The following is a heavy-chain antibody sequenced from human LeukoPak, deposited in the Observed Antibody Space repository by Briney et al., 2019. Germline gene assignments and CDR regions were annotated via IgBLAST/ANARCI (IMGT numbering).Heavy chain of an antibody. J-gene: IGHJ4*02. CDR1: GFTFSSSA. CDR2: ISVSGSGGST. CDR3: AKDLKGGSSSSGFDY. Sequence: GGSLRLSCAASGFTFSSSAMSWVRQAPGKGLEWVSSISVSGSGGSTYYADSVKGQFTISRDNSKNTLYLQMNSLRAEDTAVYYCAKDLKGGSSSSGFDYWGQGTLVTVSS. D-gene: IGHD6-6*01. V-gene: IGHV3-23*01.